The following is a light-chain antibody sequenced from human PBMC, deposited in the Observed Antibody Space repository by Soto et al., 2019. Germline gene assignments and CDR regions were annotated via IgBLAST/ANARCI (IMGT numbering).Light chain of an antibody. J-gene: IGKJ1*01. V-gene: IGKV3-20*01. Sequence: EIVLTRSLGALSLSSGERSTLSFRGSPSLRSGDLAWYRQIPGQAPRLLICGASSRATGFPDRFSGSGSGTDFNLTISRLEPEDFAVYDCNQYGTSPRTFGQGTKVEIK. CDR2: GAS. CDR1: PSLRSGD. CDR3: NQYGTSPRT.